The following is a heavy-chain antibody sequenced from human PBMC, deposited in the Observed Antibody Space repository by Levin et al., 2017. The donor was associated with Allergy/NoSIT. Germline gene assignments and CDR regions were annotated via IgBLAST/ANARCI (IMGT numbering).Heavy chain of an antibody. D-gene: IGHD1-26*01. CDR3: AKGEWEVFPLAFDY. CDR1: GFTFSSYG. Sequence: GGSLRLSCAASGFTFSSYGMHWVRQAPGKGLEWVAVISYDGSNKYYADSVKGRFTISRDNSKNTLYLQMNSLRAEDTAVYYCAKGEWEVFPLAFDYWGQGTLATVSS. CDR2: ISYDGSNK. J-gene: IGHJ4*02. V-gene: IGHV3-30*18.